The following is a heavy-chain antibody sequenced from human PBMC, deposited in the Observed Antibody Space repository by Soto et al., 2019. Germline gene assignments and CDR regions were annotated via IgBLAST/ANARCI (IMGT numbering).Heavy chain of an antibody. Sequence: EVQLVESGGGLVQPGGSLRLSCAASGFTFSSYWMHWVRQAPGKGLVWVSRINSDGSSTSYADSVKGRFTISRDNAKNTLERQMNSLRAEDTAVYYCARGGGLNWYFDLWGRGTLVTVSS. V-gene: IGHV3-74*01. D-gene: IGHD3-16*01. CDR2: INSDGSST. CDR3: ARGGGLNWYFDL. CDR1: GFTFSSYW. J-gene: IGHJ2*01.